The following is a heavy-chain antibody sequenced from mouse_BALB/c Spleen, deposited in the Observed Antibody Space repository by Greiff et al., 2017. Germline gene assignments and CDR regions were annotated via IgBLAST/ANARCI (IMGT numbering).Heavy chain of an antibody. CDR3: ARTIYYGSSDFDY. CDR2: ISYSGST. Sequence: EVKLQESGPGLVKPSQSLSLTCTVTGYSITSDYAWNWIRQFPGNKLEWMGYISYSGSTSYNPSLKSRISITRDTSKNQFFLQLNSVTTEDTATYYCARTIYYGSSDFDYWGQGTTLTVSS. V-gene: IGHV3-2*02. CDR1: GYSITSDYA. D-gene: IGHD1-1*01. J-gene: IGHJ2*01.